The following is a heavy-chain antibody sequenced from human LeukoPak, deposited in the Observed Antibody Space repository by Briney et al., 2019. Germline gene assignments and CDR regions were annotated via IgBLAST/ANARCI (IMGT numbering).Heavy chain of an antibody. J-gene: IGHJ4*02. D-gene: IGHD2-2*01. CDR2: ISKSSIYI. CDR3: AREVVIVVEPAANTIDY. V-gene: IGHV3-21*01. CDR1: GFTFRDYT. Sequence: GGSLRLSCAASGFTFRDYTMNWVRQAPGKGLEWVSAISKSSIYIKYADSVKGRFTVSRDNAKNSLFLQMNSLRVEDTAVYYCAREVVIVVEPAANTIDYWGQGTRVTVSS.